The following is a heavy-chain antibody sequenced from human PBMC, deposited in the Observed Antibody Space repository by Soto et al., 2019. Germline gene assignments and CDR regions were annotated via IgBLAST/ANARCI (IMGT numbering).Heavy chain of an antibody. J-gene: IGHJ4*02. Sequence: QVQLQESGPGLVKPSGTLSLTCTVSGASISSTSSGDWWSWVRQPPGKGLEWIGEIHHSGNTNYNPSLKSRVTMSVDKSKNQFFRRLSSVTAADTAIYYCAKMVGAALIDYWGQGTLVTVSS. V-gene: IGHV4-4*02. CDR2: IHHSGNT. D-gene: IGHD2-15*01. CDR1: GASISSTSSGDW. CDR3: AKMVGAALIDY.